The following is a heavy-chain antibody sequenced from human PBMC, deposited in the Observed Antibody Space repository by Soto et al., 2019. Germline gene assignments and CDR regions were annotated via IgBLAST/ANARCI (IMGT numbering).Heavy chain of an antibody. CDR3: AKVAMVRGVTSEEYFDY. J-gene: IGHJ4*02. CDR1: GFTFSSYG. D-gene: IGHD3-10*01. CDR2: ISYDGSNK. Sequence: PGGSLRLSCAASGFTFSSYGMHWVRQAPGKGLEWVAVISYDGSNKYYADSVKGRFTISRDNSKNTLYLQMNSLRAEDTAVHYCAKVAMVRGVTSEEYFDYWGQGTLVTVSS. V-gene: IGHV3-30*18.